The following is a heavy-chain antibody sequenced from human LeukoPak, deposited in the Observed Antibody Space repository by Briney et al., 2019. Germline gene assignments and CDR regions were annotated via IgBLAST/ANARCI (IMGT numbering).Heavy chain of an antibody. CDR3: AREFEATGFWALDY. CDR1: GFTFTTHW. D-gene: IGHD3-16*01. V-gene: IGHV3-74*01. Sequence: PGGSLRLSCAASGFTFTTHWMHWVRQAPGKGLVLVSRINGDGSSTTYADSVKGRFTISRDNAKNTLYLQMNSLRAEDTAVYYCAREFEATGFWALDYWGQGTLVTASS. CDR2: INGDGSST. J-gene: IGHJ4*02.